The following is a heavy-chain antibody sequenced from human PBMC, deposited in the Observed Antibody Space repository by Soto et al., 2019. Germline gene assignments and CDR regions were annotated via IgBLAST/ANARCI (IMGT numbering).Heavy chain of an antibody. D-gene: IGHD3-3*01. Sequence: VSLRLSCAASGFTFSNAWMSWVRQAPGKGLEWVGRIKSKTDGGTTDYAAPVKGRFTISRDDSKNTLYLQMNSLKTEDTAVYYCTTETQYYDFWSGYDYYGMDVWGQGTTVTV. J-gene: IGHJ6*02. CDR2: IKSKTDGGTT. CDR1: GFTFSNAW. CDR3: TTETQYYDFWSGYDYYGMDV. V-gene: IGHV3-15*01.